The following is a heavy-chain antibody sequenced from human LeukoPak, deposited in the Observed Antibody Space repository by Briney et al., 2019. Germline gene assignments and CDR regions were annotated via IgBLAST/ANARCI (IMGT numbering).Heavy chain of an antibody. J-gene: IGHJ4*02. V-gene: IGHV3-9*01. D-gene: IGHD1-26*01. CDR3: ARDSWSGSYFDREDY. Sequence: GGSLRLSCAASGFTFDDYAMHWVRQAPGKGLEWVSGISWNSGSIGYADSVKGRFTISRDNAKNSLYLQMNSLRAEDTAIYYCARDSWSGSYFDREDYWGQGTLVTVSS. CDR2: ISWNSGSI. CDR1: GFTFDDYA.